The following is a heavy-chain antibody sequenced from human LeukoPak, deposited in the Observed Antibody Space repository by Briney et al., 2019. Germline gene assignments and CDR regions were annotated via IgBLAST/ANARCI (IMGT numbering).Heavy chain of an antibody. CDR1: GFTFSSYS. V-gene: IGHV4-34*01. J-gene: IGHJ4*02. Sequence: PGGSLRLSCAASGFTFSSYSMNWVRQAPGKGLEWIGEINHSGSTNYSPSLKSRVTISVDTSKNQFSLKLSSVTAADTAVYYCARAGLNGDVDYWGQGTLVTVSS. D-gene: IGHD4-17*01. CDR2: INHSGST. CDR3: ARAGLNGDVDY.